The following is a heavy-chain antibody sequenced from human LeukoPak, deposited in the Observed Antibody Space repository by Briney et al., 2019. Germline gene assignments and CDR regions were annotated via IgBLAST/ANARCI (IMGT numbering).Heavy chain of an antibody. J-gene: IGHJ4*02. CDR3: ARIGYSSSCFDY. V-gene: IGHV3-7*05. CDR1: GGSISSSTYY. Sequence: ETLSLTCTVSGGSISSSTYYWGWIRQAPGKGLEWVANIKQDGSVIYYMDSVKGRFTISRDNAKNALHLQMNSLRGEDTAVYYCARIGYSSSCFDYWGQGTLVTVSS. CDR2: IKQDGSVI. D-gene: IGHD6-13*01.